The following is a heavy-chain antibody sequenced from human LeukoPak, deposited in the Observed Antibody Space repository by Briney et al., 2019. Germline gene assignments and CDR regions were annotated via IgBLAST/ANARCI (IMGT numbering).Heavy chain of an antibody. Sequence: SETLSLTCTVSGGSISSGSYYWSWIRQPAGKGLEWIGRIYTSGSTNYNPSLKSRVTISVDKSKNQFSLKLSSVTAADTAVYYCARRRITIFGVVIRKSNYFDYWGQGTLVTVSS. CDR3: ARRRITIFGVVIRKSNYFDY. D-gene: IGHD3-3*01. J-gene: IGHJ4*02. CDR1: GGSISSGSYY. CDR2: IYTSGST. V-gene: IGHV4-61*02.